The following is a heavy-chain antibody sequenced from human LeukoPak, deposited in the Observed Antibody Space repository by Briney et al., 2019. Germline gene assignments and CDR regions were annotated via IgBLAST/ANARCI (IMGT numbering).Heavy chain of an antibody. D-gene: IGHD3-16*01. CDR3: ATERAGERPRPLLSYYYMDV. CDR2: IKQDGSEK. J-gene: IGHJ6*03. Sequence: PGGSLRLSCAAAGFTFSSYWMSWVRQAPGKGLEWVANIKQDGSEKHYGDSGKGRFPISRDNAKTSLYLQMNSLRAEDTAVYYCATERAGERPRPLLSYYYMDVWGKGTTVTISS. CDR1: GFTFSSYW. V-gene: IGHV3-7*01.